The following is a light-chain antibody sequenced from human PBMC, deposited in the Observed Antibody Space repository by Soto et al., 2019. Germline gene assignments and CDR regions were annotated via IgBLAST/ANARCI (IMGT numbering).Light chain of an antibody. CDR1: QNVSSN. Sequence: EVVMTQSPATLSVSPGERATLSCRASQNVSSNLAWYQQKRGQAPRLLSYGASIRATGFPARFSGSGSGTDFTLTINCLQSEDFAVYYCQQYNIWPRTFGQGTKLEIK. CDR2: GAS. V-gene: IGKV3-15*01. J-gene: IGKJ2*01. CDR3: QQYNIWPRT.